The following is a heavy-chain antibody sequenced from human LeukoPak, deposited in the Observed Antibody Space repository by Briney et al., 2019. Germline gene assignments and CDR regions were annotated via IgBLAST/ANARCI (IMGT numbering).Heavy chain of an antibody. CDR2: IYPGDSET. CDR3: ARRIAVSATFDY. CDR1: GYSFTSYW. J-gene: IGHJ4*02. V-gene: IGHV5-51*01. Sequence: HGESLKISCKGSGYSFTSYWIAWVRQMPGKGLEWMGIIYPGDSETRYSPSFQGQVTISADKSTSTAYLQWSSLKASDTAMYYCARRIAVSATFDYWGQGTLVTVSS. D-gene: IGHD6-13*01.